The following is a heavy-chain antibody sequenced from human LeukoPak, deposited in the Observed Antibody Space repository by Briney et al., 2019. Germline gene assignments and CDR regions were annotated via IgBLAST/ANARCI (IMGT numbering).Heavy chain of an antibody. D-gene: IGHD4-17*01. V-gene: IGHV4-34*01. CDR3: ARRHDYGDYVCDY. J-gene: IGHJ4*02. Sequence: SETLSLTCAVYGGSFSGYYWSWIRQPPGKGLEWIGEINHSGSTNYNPSLKSRVTISVDTSKNQFSLKLSSVTAADTAVCYCARRHDYGDYVCDYWSQGTLVTVSS. CDR1: GGSFSGYY. CDR2: INHSGST.